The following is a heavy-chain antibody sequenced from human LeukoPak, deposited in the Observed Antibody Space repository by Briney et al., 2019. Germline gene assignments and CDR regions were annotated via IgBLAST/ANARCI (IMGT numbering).Heavy chain of an antibody. V-gene: IGHV3-48*01. Sequence: VGSLRLSCAASGFTFSSYWMSWVRQAPGKGLEWVSYISSSSSTIYYADSVKGRFTISRDNAKNSLYLQMNSLRAEDTAVYYCARVDRGIAAAHYYYMDVWGKGATVTVSS. CDR1: GFTFSSYW. CDR2: ISSSSSTI. J-gene: IGHJ6*03. D-gene: IGHD6-13*01. CDR3: ARVDRGIAAAHYYYMDV.